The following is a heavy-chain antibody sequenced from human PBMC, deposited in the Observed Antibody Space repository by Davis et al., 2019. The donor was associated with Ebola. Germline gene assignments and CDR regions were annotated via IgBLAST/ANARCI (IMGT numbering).Heavy chain of an antibody. CDR2: INHSGST. J-gene: IGHJ6*02. Sequence: SETLSLTCAVYGGSFSGYYWSWIRQPPGKGLEWIGEINHSGSTNYNPSLKGRVTISVDTSKNQFSLKLSSVTAADTAVYYCARNVLLWFGELFAYYYVMDVWAKGPRSPSP. D-gene: IGHD3-10*01. CDR3: ARNVLLWFGELFAYYYVMDV. V-gene: IGHV4-34*01. CDR1: GGSFSGYY.